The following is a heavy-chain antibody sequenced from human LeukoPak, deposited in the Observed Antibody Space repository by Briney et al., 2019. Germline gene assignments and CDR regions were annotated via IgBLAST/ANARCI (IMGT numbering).Heavy chain of an antibody. J-gene: IGHJ4*02. Sequence: GGSLRLSCAASGFTLSSYGMHWVRQAPGKGLEWVAVIWYDGSNKYYADSVKGRFTISRDNSKNTLYLQMNSLRAEDTAVYYCARDYGDYGLTEIDYWGQGTLVTVSS. CDR3: ARDYGDYGLTEIDY. CDR2: IWYDGSNK. CDR1: GFTLSSYG. D-gene: IGHD4-17*01. V-gene: IGHV3-33*01.